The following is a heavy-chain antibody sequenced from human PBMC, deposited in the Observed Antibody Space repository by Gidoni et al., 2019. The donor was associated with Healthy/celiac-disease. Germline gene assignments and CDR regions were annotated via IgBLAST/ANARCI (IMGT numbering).Heavy chain of an antibody. Sequence: EVQLVESGGGLVQPGGSLSLSCSASGFTFSSYSMNWVRQAPGKGLEWVSYISSSSSTIYYADSVKGRFTISRDNAKNSLYLQMNSLRAEDTAVYYCARDPDYYDSSGSFDYWGQGTLVTVSS. D-gene: IGHD3-22*01. J-gene: IGHJ4*02. CDR3: ARDPDYYDSSGSFDY. CDR2: ISSSSSTI. CDR1: GFTFSSYS. V-gene: IGHV3-48*01.